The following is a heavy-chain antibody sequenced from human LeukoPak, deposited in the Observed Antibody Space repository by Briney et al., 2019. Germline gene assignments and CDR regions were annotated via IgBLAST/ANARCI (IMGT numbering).Heavy chain of an antibody. J-gene: IGHJ4*02. V-gene: IGHV3-7*01. CDR1: GFTFSSYW. D-gene: IGHD3-3*02. Sequence: PGGSLRLSCAASGFTFSSYWMSWVRQAPGKGLEWVANMKQDGSEKYYVDSVKGRFTISRDNAKNSLYLQMNSLRAEDTAVYYFARDGRPHFWSGYYQAFDYWGQGTLVTVSS. CDR3: ARDGRPHFWSGYYQAFDY. CDR2: MKQDGSEK.